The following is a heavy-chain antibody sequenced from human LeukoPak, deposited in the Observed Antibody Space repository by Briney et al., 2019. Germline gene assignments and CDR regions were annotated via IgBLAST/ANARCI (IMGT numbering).Heavy chain of an antibody. J-gene: IGHJ4*02. CDR1: GFTFSSYW. Sequence: GGSLRLSCAASGFTFSSYWMHWVRQAPGKGLVWVSRINSDGSSTSYADSVKGRFTISRDNAKNTLYLQMNSLRTEDTAVYYCARGGGYSYGTFDYWGQGTLVTVSS. CDR3: ARGGGYSYGTFDY. V-gene: IGHV3-74*01. D-gene: IGHD5-18*01. CDR2: INSDGSST.